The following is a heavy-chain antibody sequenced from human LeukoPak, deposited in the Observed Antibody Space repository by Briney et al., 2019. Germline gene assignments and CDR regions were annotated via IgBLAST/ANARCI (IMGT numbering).Heavy chain of an antibody. Sequence: GGSLRLSCAASGFTFSSYAMSWVRQAPGKGLEWVSAISGSGGSTYYADSVKGRFTIPRDNSKNTLYLQMNSLRAEDTAVYYCAKAEDIVVVVAATSFDYWGQGTLVTVSS. J-gene: IGHJ4*02. CDR1: GFTFSSYA. V-gene: IGHV3-23*01. D-gene: IGHD2-15*01. CDR2: ISGSGGST. CDR3: AKAEDIVVVVAATSFDY.